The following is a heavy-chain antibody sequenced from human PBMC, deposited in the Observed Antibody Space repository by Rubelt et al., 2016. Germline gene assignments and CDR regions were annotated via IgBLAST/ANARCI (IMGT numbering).Heavy chain of an antibody. J-gene: IGHJ4*02. Sequence: VQLVESGGDLVQTGGSLRLYCAASGFTLNTYDMHWVRQVTGKGLGWVSQIGTAGDKHFPDSVMGRFTISRYKAKNPLYLQNNNLKPEYTAAYYCAGGPNWNMAYWGQGTLVTVSS. CDR1: GFTLNTYD. CDR2: IGTAGDK. D-gene: IGHD1-1*01. V-gene: IGHV3-13*01. CDR3: AGGPNWNMAY.